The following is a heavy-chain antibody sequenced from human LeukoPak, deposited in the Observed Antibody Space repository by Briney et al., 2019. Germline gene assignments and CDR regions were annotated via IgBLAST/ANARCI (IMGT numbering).Heavy chain of an antibody. Sequence: GRSLRLSCAASGFTFDDYAMHWVRQAPGKGMEWVSGISWNSGSIGYADSVKGRFTISRDNAKNSLYLQMNSLRAEDTASYYCAKGNYSGSYYYFDYWGQGTLVTVSS. CDR1: GFTFDDYA. V-gene: IGHV3-9*01. D-gene: IGHD1-26*01. J-gene: IGHJ4*02. CDR2: ISWNSGSI. CDR3: AKGNYSGSYYYFDY.